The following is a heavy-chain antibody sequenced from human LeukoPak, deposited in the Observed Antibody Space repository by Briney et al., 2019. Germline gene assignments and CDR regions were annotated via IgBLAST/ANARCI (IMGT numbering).Heavy chain of an antibody. CDR3: AREEQFYPGGGNWFDP. CDR2: IYTSGGT. CDR1: GGSISSGSYY. J-gene: IGHJ5*02. Sequence: SETLSLTCTVSGGSISSGSYYWSWIRQPAGKGLEWIGRIYTSGGTNYNPSLKSRVTISVDTSKNQFSLKLSSVTAADRAVYYCAREEQFYPGGGNWFDPWGQGTLVTVSS. V-gene: IGHV4-61*02. D-gene: IGHD6-19*01.